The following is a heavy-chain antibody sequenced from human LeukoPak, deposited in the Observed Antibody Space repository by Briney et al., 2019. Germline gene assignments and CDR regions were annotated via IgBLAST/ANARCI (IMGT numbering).Heavy chain of an antibody. V-gene: IGHV3-23*01. J-gene: IGHJ5*01. CDR1: GFAFSFFA. CDR2: INANSGTR. Sequence: GGSLRLSCEASGFAFSFFAMSWLRQRPGTGLEWVSTINANSGTRSYAASVRGSFTISRDNSKNTVYLQLNTLRAEDTAVYYCAKPISGSLAVTADWFDPWGQGTLVVVSS. CDR3: AKPISGSLAVTADWFDP. D-gene: IGHD1-26*01.